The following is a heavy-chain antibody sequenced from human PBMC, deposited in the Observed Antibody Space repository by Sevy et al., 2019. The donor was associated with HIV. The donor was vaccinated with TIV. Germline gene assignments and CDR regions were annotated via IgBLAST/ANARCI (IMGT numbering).Heavy chain of an antibody. CDR1: GFIFGNYA. CDR3: ARDPTFSSDTRGYYPFDS. J-gene: IGHJ4*02. D-gene: IGHD3-22*01. V-gene: IGHV3-30*04. Sequence: GGSLRLSCAASGFIFGNYAIHWVRRAPGKGLEWVAVISYDGSNKNYAASVKGRFTISRDNSRNTLFLQMNSLRLDDTAVYYCARDPTFSSDTRGYYPFDSWGQGTLVTVSS. CDR2: ISYDGSNK.